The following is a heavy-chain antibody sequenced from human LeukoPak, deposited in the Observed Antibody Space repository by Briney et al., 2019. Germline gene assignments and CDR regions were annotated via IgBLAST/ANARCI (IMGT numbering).Heavy chain of an antibody. CDR2: IYRSGST. V-gene: IGHV4-61*09. CDR3: ARLIAAAGTPEGYYFDY. D-gene: IGHD6-13*01. J-gene: IGHJ4*02. CDR1: GGSISSGSYY. Sequence: PSQTLSLTCTVSGGSISSGSYYWSWIRQPAGKRLEWIGHIYRSGSTNYNPSLKSRVTISVDTSKNQFSLKLSSVTAADTAVYYCARLIAAAGTPEGYYFDYWGQGTLVTVSS.